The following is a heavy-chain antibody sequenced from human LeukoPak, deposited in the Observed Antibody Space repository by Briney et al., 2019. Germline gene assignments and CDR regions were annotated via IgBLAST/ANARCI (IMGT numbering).Heavy chain of an antibody. CDR3: ARETVATYVAGTSDY. CDR2: INPNSGGT. Sequence: ASVKVSCKASGYTFTGYYMHWVRQAPGQGLEWMGWINPNSGGTNYAQKFQGRVTMTRDTSISTAYMELSSLRSEDTAVYYCARETVATYVAGTSDYWGQGTLVTVSS. D-gene: IGHD6-19*01. J-gene: IGHJ4*02. V-gene: IGHV1-2*02. CDR1: GYTFTGYY.